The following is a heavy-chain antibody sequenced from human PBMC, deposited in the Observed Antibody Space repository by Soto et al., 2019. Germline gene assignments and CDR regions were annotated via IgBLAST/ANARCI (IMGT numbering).Heavy chain of an antibody. Sequence: SETLSLTCTVSGGSISGYYWSWVRQPAGKGLEWVGRIYSDGTTNYSPSLKSRVTMSLDTSKDQFSLTLSSVTAADSAMYFCARQIRYTYGYFPRYIDQWGQGTRVTVSS. D-gene: IGHD5-18*01. CDR1: GGSISGYY. J-gene: IGHJ4*02. CDR2: IYSDGTT. CDR3: ARQIRYTYGYFPRYIDQ. V-gene: IGHV4-4*07.